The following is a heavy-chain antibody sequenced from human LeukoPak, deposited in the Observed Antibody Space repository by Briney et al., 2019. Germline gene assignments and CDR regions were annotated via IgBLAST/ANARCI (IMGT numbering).Heavy chain of an antibody. CDR1: GFTFSSYN. V-gene: IGHV3-21*01. CDR3: AREGEYGEEDS. D-gene: IGHD3-16*01. CDR2: ISTTSNYI. Sequence: PGGSLRLSCAASGFTFSSYNMNWVRQAPGKGLEWVSSISTTSNYIYYADSVKGRFTISRDNAKSSLYLQMNSLRVEDTAVYYCAREGEYGEEDSWGQGTLVTVSS. J-gene: IGHJ4*02.